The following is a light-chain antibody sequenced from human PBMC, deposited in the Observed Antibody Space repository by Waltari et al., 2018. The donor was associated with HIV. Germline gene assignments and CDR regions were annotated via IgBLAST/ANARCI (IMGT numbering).Light chain of an antibody. Sequence: SYELTQPLSVSVSLGQPPRTTCGGNNLGGNNSHWYQQKPGQAPVLVIYKNTNRPSGIPERFSGSNSGNTATLTISRAQAGDEADYYCQVWDSSTVVFGGGTKLTVL. CDR3: QVWDSSTVV. V-gene: IGLV3-9*01. J-gene: IGLJ2*01. CDR2: KNT. CDR1: NLGGNN.